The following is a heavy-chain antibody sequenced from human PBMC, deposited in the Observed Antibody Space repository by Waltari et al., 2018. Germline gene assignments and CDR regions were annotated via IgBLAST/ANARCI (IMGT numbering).Heavy chain of an antibody. D-gene: IGHD6-19*01. CDR3: ARDKTHSSGWRTNWFDP. CDR1: GGTFSSYA. J-gene: IGHJ5*02. CDR2: IIPIVGTA. V-gene: IGHV1-69*12. Sequence: QVQLVQSGAEVKKPGSSVKVSCKASGGTFSSYAISWVRQAPGQGLEWMGGIIPIVGTANYAQKFQGRVTITADESTSTAYMELSSLRSEDTAVYYCARDKTHSSGWRTNWFDPWGQGTLVTVSS.